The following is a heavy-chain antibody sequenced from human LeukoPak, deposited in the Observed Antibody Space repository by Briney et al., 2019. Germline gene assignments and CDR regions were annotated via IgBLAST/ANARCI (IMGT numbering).Heavy chain of an antibody. D-gene: IGHD5-12*01. CDR3: AREARGYSYDDY. CDR2: IYYSGST. Sequence: SETLSLTCTVSGGSISSYYWSWIRQPPGKGLEWIGYIYYSGSTYYNPSLKSRVTISIDTSKNQFSLKMTSVTAADTAVYYCAREARGYSYDDYWGQGTLVTVSS. CDR1: GGSISSYY. V-gene: IGHV4-59*12. J-gene: IGHJ4*02.